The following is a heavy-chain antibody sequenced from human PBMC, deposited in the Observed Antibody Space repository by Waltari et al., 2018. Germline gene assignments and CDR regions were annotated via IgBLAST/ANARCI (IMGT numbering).Heavy chain of an antibody. J-gene: IGHJ5*02. Sequence: QVQLQESGPGLVKPSETLSLTCTVSGGSISSYYWSWIRQPPGKGLEWIGDIYYSGSTNYNPSLKSRVTISVDTSKNQFSLKLSSVTAADTAVYYCARGGVLTGFDPWGQGTLVTVSS. V-gene: IGHV4-59*01. CDR2: IYYSGST. CDR3: ARGGVLTGFDP. CDR1: GGSISSYY. D-gene: IGHD3-10*01.